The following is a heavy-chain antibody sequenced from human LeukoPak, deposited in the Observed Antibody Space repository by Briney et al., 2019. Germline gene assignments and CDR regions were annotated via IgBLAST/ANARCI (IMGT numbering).Heavy chain of an antibody. Sequence: SETLSLTCTVSGGSISSSSYYWGWIRQPPGKGLEWIGEINHSGSTNYNPSLKSRVTISVDTSKNQFSLKLSSVTAADTAVYYCARVSGYYYVYMSWYFDLWGRGTLVTVSS. CDR1: GGSISSSSYY. CDR3: ARVSGYYYVYMSWYFDL. CDR2: INHSGST. J-gene: IGHJ2*01. V-gene: IGHV4-39*07. D-gene: IGHD3-22*01.